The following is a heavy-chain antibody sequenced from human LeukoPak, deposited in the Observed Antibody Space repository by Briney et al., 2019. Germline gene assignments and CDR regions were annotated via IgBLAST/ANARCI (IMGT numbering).Heavy chain of an antibody. D-gene: IGHD2-2*01. J-gene: IGHJ4*02. CDR2: INWNGGST. V-gene: IGHV3-20*04. CDR1: GFTFDDYG. CDR3: ARGLGYCSSTSCFNFDY. Sequence: PGGSLRLSCAASGFTFDDYGMSWVCQAPGKGLEWVSGINWNGGSTGYADSVKGRFTISRDNAKNSLYLQMNSLRAEDTAVYYCARGLGYCSSTSCFNFDYWGQGTLVTVSS.